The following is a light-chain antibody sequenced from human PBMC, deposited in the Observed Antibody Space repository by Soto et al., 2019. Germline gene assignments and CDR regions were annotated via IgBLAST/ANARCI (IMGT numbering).Light chain of an antibody. CDR1: QSLNTY. Sequence: EIVLTQSPATLSLSPGARATLSCRASQSLNTYLAWYQQKPGQAPRLLIYDVSNRATGIPARFSGSGSGTDFTLTINSLEPEDFAVYCCQQSTTFGGGTKVEIK. V-gene: IGKV3-11*01. J-gene: IGKJ4*01. CDR2: DVS. CDR3: QQSTT.